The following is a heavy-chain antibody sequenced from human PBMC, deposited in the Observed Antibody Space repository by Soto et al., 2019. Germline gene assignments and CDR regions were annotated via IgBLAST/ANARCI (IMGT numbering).Heavy chain of an antibody. J-gene: IGHJ4*02. CDR3: AKFFLWFGEYFDY. CDR2: ISGSGGST. Sequence: GGSLRLSCAASGFTFSSYSMNWVRQATGKGLEWVSAISGSGGSTYYADSVKGRFTISRDNSKNTLYLQMNSLRAEDTAVYYCAKFFLWFGEYFDYWGQGTLVTVSS. D-gene: IGHD3-10*01. CDR1: GFTFSSYS. V-gene: IGHV3-23*01.